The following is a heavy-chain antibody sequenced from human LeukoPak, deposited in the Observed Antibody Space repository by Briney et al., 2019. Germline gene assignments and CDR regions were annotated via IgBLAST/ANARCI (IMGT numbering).Heavy chain of an antibody. Sequence: GGSLRLSCAASGFTFSSYNMNWVRQAPGKGLEWVSSISISSYYIYYADSVKGRFTISRDNAKNSLHLQMNSLRAEDTAVYYCARHLSGITGYTYGRGIDYWGQGTLVTVSS. V-gene: IGHV3-21*06. CDR2: ISISSYYI. J-gene: IGHJ4*02. CDR1: GFTFSSYN. CDR3: ARHLSGITGYTYGRGIDY. D-gene: IGHD5-18*01.